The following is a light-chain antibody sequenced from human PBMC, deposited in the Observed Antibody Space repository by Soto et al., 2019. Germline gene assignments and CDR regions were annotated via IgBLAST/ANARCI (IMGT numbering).Light chain of an antibody. CDR3: EQYGSTPLT. CDR2: DAS. CDR1: QSVGNNY. J-gene: IGKJ4*01. Sequence: EIVLTQSPGTLSLSPGERATLSCRASQSVGNNYLAWYQQKPGQAPRFLIYDASSRATGIPARFSGSGSGTDFTLTISRLEPEDFAVYYCEQYGSTPLTFGGGTQVEIK. V-gene: IGKV3-20*01.